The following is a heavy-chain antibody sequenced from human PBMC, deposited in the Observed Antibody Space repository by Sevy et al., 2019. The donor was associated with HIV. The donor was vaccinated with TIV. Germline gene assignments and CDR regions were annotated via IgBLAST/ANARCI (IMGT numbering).Heavy chain of an antibody. D-gene: IGHD3-3*01. V-gene: IGHV1-69*06. J-gene: IGHJ4*02. CDR1: GGTFSSYA. CDR2: IIPIFGTA. Sequence: ASVKVSCKASGGTFSSYAISWVRQAPGQGLEWMGGIIPIFGTANYAQKFQGRVTITVDKSTSTAYMELSSLRSEDTAVYYCAGRYYDFWIGYSPYRTQPHFDYWGQRTLVTVSS. CDR3: AGRYYDFWIGYSPYRTQPHFDY.